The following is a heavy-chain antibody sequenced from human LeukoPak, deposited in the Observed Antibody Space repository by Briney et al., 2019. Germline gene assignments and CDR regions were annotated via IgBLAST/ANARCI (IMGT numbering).Heavy chain of an antibody. CDR2: INPNSGGT. D-gene: IGHD3-22*01. J-gene: IGHJ4*02. CDR1: GYTFTGYY. Sequence: GASVKVSCKASGYTFTGYYMHWLRQAPGQGLEWMGWINPNSGGTNYAQKFQGRVTMTRDTSTSTVYMELSSLRSEDTAVYYCARDYYDSSGYYQYWGQGTLVTVSS. CDR3: ARDYYDSSGYYQY. V-gene: IGHV1-2*02.